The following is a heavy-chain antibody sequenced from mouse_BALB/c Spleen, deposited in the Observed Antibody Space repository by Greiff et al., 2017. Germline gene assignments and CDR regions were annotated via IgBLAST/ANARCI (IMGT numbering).Heavy chain of an antibody. CDR2: IRLKSNNYAT. D-gene: IGHD2-4*01. CDR1: GFTFSNYW. J-gene: IGHJ3*01. V-gene: IGHV6-6*02. Sequence: EVKLMESGGGLVQPGGSMKLSCVASGFTFSNYWMNWVRQSPEKGLEWVAEIRLKSNNYATHYAESVKGRFTISRDDSKSSVYLQMNNLRAEDTGIYYCTRGGLYYYDYSWFAYWGQGTLVTVSA. CDR3: TRGGLYYYDYSWFAY.